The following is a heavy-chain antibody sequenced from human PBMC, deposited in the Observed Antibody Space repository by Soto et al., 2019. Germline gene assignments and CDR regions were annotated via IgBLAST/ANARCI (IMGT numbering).Heavy chain of an antibody. D-gene: IGHD3-10*01. CDR1: GFTFSNYG. CDR3: ARVTSLHYYGSGCYDY. CDR2: ISSSSSYI. J-gene: IGHJ4*02. Sequence: EVQLVESGGGLVKPGGSLRLSCAASGFTFSNYGMNWVRQPPGKGLEWVSSISSSSSYIYYADSVKGRFTISRDNAKSSLYLQMNSLRAEDTAVYYCARVTSLHYYGSGCYDYWGQGTLVTVSS. V-gene: IGHV3-21*01.